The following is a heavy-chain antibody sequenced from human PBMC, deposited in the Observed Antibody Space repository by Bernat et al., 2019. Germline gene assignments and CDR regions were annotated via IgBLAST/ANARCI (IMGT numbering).Heavy chain of an antibody. CDR1: GFTFSSYA. J-gene: IGHJ1*01. Sequence: EVQLSESGGGLVQPGGSLRLSCAASGFTFSSYAMSWALQAPWKGLEWVAGITESGGNTYYADYVKRRFSISRDNSKNTVYLRINSLRAEDTAVYYCAKGYSTSWYVEQWGQGTLVTVSS. CDR3: AKGYSTSWYVEQ. CDR2: ITESGGNT. V-gene: IGHV3-23*01. D-gene: IGHD6-13*01.